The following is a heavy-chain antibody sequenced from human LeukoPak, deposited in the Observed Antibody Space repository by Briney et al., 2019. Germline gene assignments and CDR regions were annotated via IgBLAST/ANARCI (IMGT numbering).Heavy chain of an antibody. J-gene: IGHJ3*02. CDR2: ISGSGGST. Sequence: PGGSLRLSCAASGFTFSSYGMSWVRQAPGKGLEWVSAISGSGGSTYYADSVKGRFTISRDNSKNTLYLQMNSLRAEDTAVYYCARALVLRYFDWPHNDAFDIWGQGTMVTVSS. V-gene: IGHV3-23*01. CDR3: ARALVLRYFDWPHNDAFDI. CDR1: GFTFSSYG. D-gene: IGHD3-9*01.